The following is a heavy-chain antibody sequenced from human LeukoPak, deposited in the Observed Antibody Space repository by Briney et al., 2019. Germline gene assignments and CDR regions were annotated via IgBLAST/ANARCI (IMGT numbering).Heavy chain of an antibody. D-gene: IGHD3-3*01. CDR1: GFTFSNYN. J-gene: IGHJ4*02. CDR2: TSSSSSTI. V-gene: IGHV3-48*01. CDR3: ARDFLEDGY. Sequence: GGSLRLPCAASGFTFSNYNMNWVRQAPGKGLEWVSYTSSSSSTIHYADSVKGRFTISRDNARNSLYLQMNSLRAEDTAVYYCARDFLEDGYWGQGTLVTVSS.